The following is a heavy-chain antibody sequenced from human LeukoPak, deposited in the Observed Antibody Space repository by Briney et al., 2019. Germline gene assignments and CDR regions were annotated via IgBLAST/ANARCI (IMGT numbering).Heavy chain of an antibody. CDR2: IYHSGST. Sequence: SETLSLTCTVSGYSISSAYYWAWIRQTPGKGLEWIGTIYHSGSTYYNPSLKSRVTISITTSKNQFSLKVTSVTASDTAMYYCVRDHVSPGLSNWFDPWGQGTLVTVSS. V-gene: IGHV4-38-2*02. CDR3: VRDHVSPGLSNWFDP. D-gene: IGHD3-16*01. CDR1: GYSISSAYY. J-gene: IGHJ5*02.